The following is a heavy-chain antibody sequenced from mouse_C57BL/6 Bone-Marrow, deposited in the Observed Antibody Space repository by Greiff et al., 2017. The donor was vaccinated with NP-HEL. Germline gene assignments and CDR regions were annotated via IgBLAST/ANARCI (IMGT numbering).Heavy chain of an antibody. V-gene: IGHV5-4*01. CDR2: ISDGGSYT. CDR1: GFTFSSYA. CDR3: ARDGLTTAPEYFDY. J-gene: IGHJ2*01. D-gene: IGHD1-2*01. Sequence: EVQVVESGGGLVKPGGYLKLSCAASGFTFSSYAMSWVRQTPEKRLEWVATISDGGSYTYYPDNVKGRFTISRDNAKNNLYLQMSQLKSEDTAMYYCARDGLTTAPEYFDYGGQGTTLTVSS.